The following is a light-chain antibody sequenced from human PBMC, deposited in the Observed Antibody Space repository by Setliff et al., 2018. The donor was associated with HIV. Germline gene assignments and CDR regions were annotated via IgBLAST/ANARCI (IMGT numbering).Light chain of an antibody. V-gene: IGLV2-23*02. CDR3: CSYTTYSTYV. CDR2: EVN. Sequence: QSALTQPASVSGSPGQSIAISCTGTSSDVGIYNLVSWYQHHPGKAPKLIIYEVNKRPSGVSNRFSGSKSGNTASLTISGLQPEDETGYYCCSYTTYSTYVFGTGTKVTVL. J-gene: IGLJ1*01. CDR1: SSDVGIYNL.